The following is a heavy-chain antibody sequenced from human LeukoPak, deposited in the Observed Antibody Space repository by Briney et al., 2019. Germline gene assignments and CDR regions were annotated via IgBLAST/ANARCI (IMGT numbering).Heavy chain of an antibody. CDR3: AKDSPVCTY. J-gene: IGHJ4*02. D-gene: IGHD2-8*01. CDR2: ISGSADST. Sequence: GGSLRLSCAASIFTFSRYAMSWVRQAPGKGLEWVSAISGSADSTYYADSVKGRFTISRDSSKNTLYLQMDSLRAEDTAIYYCAKDSPVCTYWGQGTLVTVSS. V-gene: IGHV3-23*01. CDR1: IFTFSRYA.